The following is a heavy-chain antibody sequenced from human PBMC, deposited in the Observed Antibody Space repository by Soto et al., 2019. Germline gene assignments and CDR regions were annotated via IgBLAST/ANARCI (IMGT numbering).Heavy chain of an antibody. V-gene: IGHV3-9*01. CDR1: GFTFDDYA. J-gene: IGHJ4*02. CDR3: AKGGPDGFCSGGSCYFDY. D-gene: IGHD2-15*01. Sequence: EVQLVESGGGLVQPGRSLRLSCAASGFTFDDYAMHWVRRVPGKGLEWVSSISWNSNIIGYADSVKGRFTISRDKAKNSLYLQMNSLRPEDTALYYCAKGGPDGFCSGGSCYFDYGGKGTLVTVSS. CDR2: ISWNSNII.